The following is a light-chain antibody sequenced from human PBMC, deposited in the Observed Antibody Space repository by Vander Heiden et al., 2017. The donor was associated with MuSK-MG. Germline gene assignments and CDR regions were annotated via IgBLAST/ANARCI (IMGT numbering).Light chain of an antibody. Sequence: NFMLTQPHPVSESPGKTVTISCTGSSGSIASNYVQWYQQRPGSAPTTVIYEDNQRPSGVPDRFSGSIDSSSNSASLTISGLKTEDEADYYCQSYDSSNWVFGGGTKLTVL. CDR2: EDN. V-gene: IGLV6-57*02. CDR1: SGSIASNY. CDR3: QSYDSSNWV. J-gene: IGLJ3*02.